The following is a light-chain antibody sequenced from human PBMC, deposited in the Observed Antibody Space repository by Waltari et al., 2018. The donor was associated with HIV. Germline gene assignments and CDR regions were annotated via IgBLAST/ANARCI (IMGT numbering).Light chain of an antibody. CDR2: GTS. J-gene: IGKJ4*01. Sequence: EIVMTPSPATLSVSLGKRATLSCRASQSIGNNLAWYQQKFSQAPSLVMYGTSTRATGVPARFTGSGSGTNFTLTINSLQSDDSGIYFCQQHTSSVTFGGGTKV. V-gene: IGKV3D-15*01. CDR3: QQHTSSVT. CDR1: QSIGNN.